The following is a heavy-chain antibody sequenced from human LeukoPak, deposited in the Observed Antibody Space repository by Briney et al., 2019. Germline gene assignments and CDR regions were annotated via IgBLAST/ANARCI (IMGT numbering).Heavy chain of an antibody. V-gene: IGHV3-48*03. CDR3: ARGGAYYYYMDV. CDR2: IASDHTT. D-gene: IGHD4/OR15-4a*01. CDR1: GFTVSNYE. Sequence: GGSLRLSCAASGFTVSNYEMNWVRQAPGKGLEWVSFIASDHTTYYADSVKGRYTLSRDNAKNSLYLQMNSLRAEDTAVYYCARGGAYYYYMDVWGKGTTVTVSS. J-gene: IGHJ6*03.